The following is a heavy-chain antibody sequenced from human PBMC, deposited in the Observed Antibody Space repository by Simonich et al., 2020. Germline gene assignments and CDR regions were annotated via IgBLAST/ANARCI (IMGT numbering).Heavy chain of an antibody. CDR3: ARVGYSNYYYYGMDV. Sequence: QVQLQESGPGLVKPSETLSLTCAVSGYSISSGYYWGWIRQPPGKGLEWIGSIYHSGRTSYTPTLKSQVTISVDTYKNQFSLKRSSVTAADTAVYYCARVGYSNYYYYGMDVWGQGTTVTVSS. CDR1: GYSISSGYY. J-gene: IGHJ6*02. V-gene: IGHV4-38-2*01. CDR2: IYHSGRT. D-gene: IGHD6-13*01.